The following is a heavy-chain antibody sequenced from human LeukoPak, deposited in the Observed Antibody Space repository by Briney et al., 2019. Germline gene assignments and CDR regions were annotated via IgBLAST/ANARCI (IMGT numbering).Heavy chain of an antibody. CDR2: ISTSSSYI. Sequence: PGGSLRLSCAASGFTFNSYSMNWVRQAPGKGLEWVSSISTSSSYIYYADSVKGRFTISRDNAKNSLYVQMNTLRAEDTAVYYCARSGVALAGNPNYFDYRGQGTLVTVSS. J-gene: IGHJ4*02. V-gene: IGHV3-21*01. CDR3: ARSGVALAGNPNYFDY. CDR1: GFTFNSYS. D-gene: IGHD6-19*01.